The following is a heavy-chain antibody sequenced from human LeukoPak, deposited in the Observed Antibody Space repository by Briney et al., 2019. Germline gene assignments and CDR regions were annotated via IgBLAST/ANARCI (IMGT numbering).Heavy chain of an antibody. CDR2: ISSSSSYI. CDR1: GFTFSSYS. CDR3: ARVSGWYGAYFDY. J-gene: IGHJ4*02. D-gene: IGHD6-19*01. V-gene: IGHV3-21*01. Sequence: GGSLRLSCAASGFTFSSYSMNWVRQAPGKGLEWVSSISSSSSYIYYADSVKGRFTISRDNAKNSLYLQMNSLRAEDTAVYYCARVSGWYGAYFDYWGQGTLVTVSS.